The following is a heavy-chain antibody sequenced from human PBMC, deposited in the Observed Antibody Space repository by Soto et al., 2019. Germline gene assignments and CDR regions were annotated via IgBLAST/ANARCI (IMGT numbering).Heavy chain of an antibody. CDR1: GGSISSYY. V-gene: IGHV4-4*07. D-gene: IGHD3-3*01. CDR3: VWTPPHYYYGMDV. J-gene: IGHJ6*02. Sequence: SETLSLTCTVSGGSISSYYWSWIRQPAGKGLEWIGRIYTSGSTNYNPSLKSRVTMSVDTSKNQFSLKLSSVTAADAAVYYCVWTPPHYYYGMDVWGQGTTVTVSS. CDR2: IYTSGST.